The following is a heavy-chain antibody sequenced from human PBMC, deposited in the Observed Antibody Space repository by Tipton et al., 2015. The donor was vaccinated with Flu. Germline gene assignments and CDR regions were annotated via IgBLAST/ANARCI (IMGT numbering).Heavy chain of an antibody. J-gene: IGHJ6*02. Sequence: AGLVKPSETLSLTCAVYGGSFSGYYWSWIRQPPGKGLEWIGEINHSGSTNYNPSLKSRVTISVDTSKNQFSLKLSSVTAADTAVYYCARQGRKRTVLHYYYYGMDVWGQGTTVTVSS. CDR1: GGSFSGYY. CDR2: INHSGST. CDR3: ARQGRKRTVLHYYYYGMDV. V-gene: IGHV4-34*01. D-gene: IGHD2/OR15-2a*01.